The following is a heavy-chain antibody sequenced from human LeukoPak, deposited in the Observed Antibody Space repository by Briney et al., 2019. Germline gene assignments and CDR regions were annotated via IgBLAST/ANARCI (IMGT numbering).Heavy chain of an antibody. CDR2: IYYSGST. Sequence: SETLSLTCTVSGGSISSHYWSWIRQPPGKGLEWIGYIYYSGSTNYNPSLKSRVTISVDTSKNQFSLKLSSVTAADTAVYYCARDTVAVYAFDIRGQGTMVTVSS. CDR1: GGSISSHY. CDR3: ARDTVAVYAFDI. D-gene: IGHD6-19*01. J-gene: IGHJ3*02. V-gene: IGHV4-59*11.